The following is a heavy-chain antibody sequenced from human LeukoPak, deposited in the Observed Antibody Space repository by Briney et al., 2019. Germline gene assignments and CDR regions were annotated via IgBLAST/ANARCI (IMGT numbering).Heavy chain of an antibody. CDR2: ISSSGSTI. CDR1: GFTFSSYE. CDR3: ARGYRGRDSSVGFDH. V-gene: IGHV3-48*03. D-gene: IGHD3-16*01. J-gene: IGHJ4*02. Sequence: GGSLRLSCAASGFTFSSYEMNWVRQAPGKGLEWVSYISSSGSTIYYADSVKGRFTISRDNAKNTLYLQMNSLRAEDTAVYYCARGYRGRDSSVGFDHWGQGNLVTVSS.